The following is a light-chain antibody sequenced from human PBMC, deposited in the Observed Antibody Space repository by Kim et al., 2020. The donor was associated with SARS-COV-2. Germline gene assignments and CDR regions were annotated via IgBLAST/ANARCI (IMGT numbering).Light chain of an antibody. CDR3: QQLNVYPPWT. CDR2: AAS. J-gene: IGKJ1*01. V-gene: IGKV1-9*01. Sequence: DIQLTQSPSFLSASVGDRVTITCRASQGISSYLAWYQQKPGKAPKLLIYAASTLQSGVPSRFSGSGSGTEFTLTISSLQPEDFATYYCQQLNVYPPWTFGQGTKVDIK. CDR1: QGISSY.